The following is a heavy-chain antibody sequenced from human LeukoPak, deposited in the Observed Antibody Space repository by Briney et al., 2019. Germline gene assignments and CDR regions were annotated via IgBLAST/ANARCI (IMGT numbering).Heavy chain of an antibody. CDR1: GYTFTSYD. Sequence: ASLKVSCKASGYTFTSYDINWVRQATGQGLEWMGWMNPNSANTGYAQKFQGRVTMTRNTSISTAYMELSSLRSEDTAVYYCARLASSSWPLYYYYGMDVWGQGTTVTVSS. CDR2: MNPNSANT. D-gene: IGHD6-13*01. CDR3: ARLASSSWPLYYYYGMDV. V-gene: IGHV1-8*01. J-gene: IGHJ6*02.